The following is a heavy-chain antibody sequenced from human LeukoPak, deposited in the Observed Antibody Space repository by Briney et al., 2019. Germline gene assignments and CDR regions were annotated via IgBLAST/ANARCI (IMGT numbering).Heavy chain of an antibody. V-gene: IGHV7-4-1*02. CDR2: INTNTGNP. J-gene: IGHJ4*02. CDR1: GYTFTSYA. Sequence: ASVKVSCKASGYTFTSYAMNWVRQAPGQGLEWMGWINTNTGNPTYAQGFTGRFVFSLDTSVSTAYLQISSLKAEDTAVYYCARANSLLTGYSRNPYYFDYWGQGILVTVSS. CDR3: ARANSLLTGYSRNPYYFDY. D-gene: IGHD3-9*01.